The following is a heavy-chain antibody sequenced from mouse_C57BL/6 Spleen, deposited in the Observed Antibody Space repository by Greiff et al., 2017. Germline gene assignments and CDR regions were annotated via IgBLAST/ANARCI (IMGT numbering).Heavy chain of an antibody. CDR3: APPYEDAMDY. CDR2: IYPRSGNT. CDR1: GYTFTSYG. J-gene: IGHJ4*01. V-gene: IGHV1-81*01. D-gene: IGHD2-3*01. Sequence: QVQLQQSGAELARPGASVKLSCKASGYTFTSYGISWVKQRTGQGLEWIGEIYPRSGNTYYNEKFKGKATLTADKSSSTAYMELRSLTSEYSAVYFCAPPYEDAMDYWGQGTSVTVSS.